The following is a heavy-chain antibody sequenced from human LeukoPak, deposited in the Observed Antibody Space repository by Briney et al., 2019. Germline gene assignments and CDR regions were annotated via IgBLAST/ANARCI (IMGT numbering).Heavy chain of an antibody. Sequence: PSETLSLTCTVSGGSISSDGYYWSWIRQHPGKGLEWIGYIYYSGSTHYNPSLKSRVTISVDTSKNQFSLKLSSVTAADTAVYYCARVIAARPAYYYYYMDVWGKGTTVTVSS. V-gene: IGHV4-31*03. CDR2: IYYSGST. CDR3: ARVIAARPAYYYYYMDV. J-gene: IGHJ6*03. D-gene: IGHD6-6*01. CDR1: GGSISSDGYY.